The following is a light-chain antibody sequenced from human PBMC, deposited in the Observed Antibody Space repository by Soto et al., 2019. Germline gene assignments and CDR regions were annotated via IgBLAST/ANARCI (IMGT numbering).Light chain of an antibody. Sequence: DIQLTQSPSFLSASVGDRVTITCRASQDISSDLAWYQQKPGKAPNLLIYGASNLQTGVPSRFSGSGSGTEFTLTISSLQPEDFATYYCQQLNIYPITFGQGTRLEIK. J-gene: IGKJ5*01. CDR1: QDISSD. CDR2: GAS. V-gene: IGKV1-9*01. CDR3: QQLNIYPIT.